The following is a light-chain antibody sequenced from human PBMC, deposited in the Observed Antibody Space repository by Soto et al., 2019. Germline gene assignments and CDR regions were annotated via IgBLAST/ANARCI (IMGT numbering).Light chain of an antibody. Sequence: EIVLTQSPGSLSLSPGERATLSCRASQSVDSSFFAWYQKKPGQAPRLLIYGASKRATGIPDRFSGSGSGTDFTLTISRLEPEDCAVYYCQQYVSSVTFGQGTKVEI. J-gene: IGKJ1*01. CDR2: GAS. V-gene: IGKV3-20*01. CDR3: QQYVSSVT. CDR1: QSVDSSF.